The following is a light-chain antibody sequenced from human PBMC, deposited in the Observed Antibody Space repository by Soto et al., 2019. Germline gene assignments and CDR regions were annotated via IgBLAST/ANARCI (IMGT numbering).Light chain of an antibody. Sequence: QSVLTQPPSVSGAPGQRVTISCTGSSSNIGAGYDVHWYQQLPGTAPKLLIYGNSNRPSRVPDRFSGSKSGTSASLAITGLQAEDEADYYCQSYASSLSGYVVFGGGTKLTVL. CDR2: GNS. CDR3: QSYASSLSGYVV. V-gene: IGLV1-40*01. J-gene: IGLJ2*01. CDR1: SSNIGAGYD.